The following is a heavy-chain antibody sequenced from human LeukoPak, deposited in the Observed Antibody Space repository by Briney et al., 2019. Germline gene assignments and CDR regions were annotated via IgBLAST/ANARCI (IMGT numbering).Heavy chain of an antibody. CDR1: GFTFSSYW. CDR2: IKQDGGEI. Sequence: GGSLRLSCAASGFTFSSYWMSWVRQAPGKGLEWVANIKQDGGEIYYVGSVKGRFTVSRDNAKNSLYLQMNSLRAEDTAVYYCAREWNYYGSGIMDVWGKGTTVTVSS. D-gene: IGHD3-10*01. CDR3: AREWNYYGSGIMDV. J-gene: IGHJ6*04. V-gene: IGHV3-7*01.